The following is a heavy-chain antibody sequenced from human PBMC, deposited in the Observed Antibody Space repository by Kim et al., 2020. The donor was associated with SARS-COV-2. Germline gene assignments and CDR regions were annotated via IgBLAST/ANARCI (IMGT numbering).Heavy chain of an antibody. CDR3: AKLDTGGYGDYYLSSYYYYYGMDV. D-gene: IGHD4-17*01. V-gene: IGHV3-30*18. Sequence: GGSLRLSCAASGFTFSSYGMHWVRQAPGKGLEWVAVISYDGSNKYYADSVKGRFTISRDNSKNTLYLQMNSLRAEDTAVYYCAKLDTGGYGDYYLSSYYYYYGMDVWGQGTTVTVSS. CDR2: ISYDGSNK. CDR1: GFTFSSYG. J-gene: IGHJ6*02.